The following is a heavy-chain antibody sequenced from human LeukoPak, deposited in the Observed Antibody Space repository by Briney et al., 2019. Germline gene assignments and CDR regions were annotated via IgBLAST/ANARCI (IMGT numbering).Heavy chain of an antibody. CDR2: IIPIFGTA. J-gene: IGHJ4*02. Sequence: SVKVSCKASGGTFSSYAISWVRQAPGQGLEWMGGIIPIFGTANYAQKFQSRVTITADESTSTAYMELSSLRSEDTTVYYCARDRGYYDSSGYLDYWGQGTLVTVSS. V-gene: IGHV1-69*01. D-gene: IGHD3-22*01. CDR3: ARDRGYYDSSGYLDY. CDR1: GGTFSSYA.